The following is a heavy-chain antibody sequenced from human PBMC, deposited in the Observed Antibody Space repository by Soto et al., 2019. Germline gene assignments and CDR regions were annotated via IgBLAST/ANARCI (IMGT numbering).Heavy chain of an antibody. CDR3: ARETQSYSWSDGLMAV. CDR1: GFSFSNFT. J-gene: IGHJ6*02. D-gene: IGHD1-20*01. Sequence: EVQLVESGGGLVKPGGSLRLSCAASGFSFSNFTMNWVRQAPGKGLEWVSSIDTGSTFMFYADSVTGRFNTSRDNSMKSVYLQMNRLRAEDTAVYFCARETQSYSWSDGLMAVWGQGATVTVSS. V-gene: IGHV3-21*01. CDR2: IDTGSTFM.